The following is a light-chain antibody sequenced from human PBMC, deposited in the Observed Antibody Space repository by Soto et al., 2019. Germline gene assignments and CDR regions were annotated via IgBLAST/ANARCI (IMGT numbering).Light chain of an antibody. Sequence: ETGFTVPRVTSSLPHRERATLSLRASQSVSSSYLACYQQKPGQAPRLLIYGASSRATGIPDRFSGSGSGTDFTLTSSRLAADDSTVYYCQQYGSPPTFGQGTKVDVK. CDR1: QSVSSSY. J-gene: IGKJ1*01. CDR2: GAS. V-gene: IGKV3-20*01. CDR3: QQYGSPPT.